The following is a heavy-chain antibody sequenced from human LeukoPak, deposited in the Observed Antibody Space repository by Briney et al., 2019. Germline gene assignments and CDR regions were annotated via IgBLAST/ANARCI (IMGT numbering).Heavy chain of an antibody. CDR2: IYHSGST. Sequence: SGTLSLTCAVSGGSISSSNWWSWVRQPPGKGLEWIGEIYHSGSTNYNPSLKSRVTISVDKSKNQFSLKLSSVTAADTAVYYCARIPGGRSYPTPPFDYWGQGTLVTVSS. J-gene: IGHJ4*02. CDR1: GGSISSSNW. CDR3: ARIPGGRSYPTPPFDY. V-gene: IGHV4-4*02. D-gene: IGHD1-26*01.